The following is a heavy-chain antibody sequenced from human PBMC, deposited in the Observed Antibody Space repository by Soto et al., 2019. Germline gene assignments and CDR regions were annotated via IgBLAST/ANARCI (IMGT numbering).Heavy chain of an antibody. CDR2: IYYSGST. CDR1: GGSISSGGYY. D-gene: IGHD1-1*01. V-gene: IGHV4-31*03. Sequence: SETLSLTCTVSGGSISSGGYYWSWIRQHPGKGLEWIGYIYYSGSTYYNPSLKSRVTISVDTSKNQFSLKLSSVTAVDTAVYYCASNYWNYYYYGMDFWGKGSTVTVSS. CDR3: ASNYWNYYYYGMDF. J-gene: IGHJ6*04.